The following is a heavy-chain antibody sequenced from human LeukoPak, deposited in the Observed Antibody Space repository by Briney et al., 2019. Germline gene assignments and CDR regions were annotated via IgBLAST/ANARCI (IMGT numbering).Heavy chain of an antibody. CDR3: ARVGPYCGGGTCYDY. J-gene: IGHJ4*02. V-gene: IGHV3-74*01. CDR2: ISSDGSST. Sequence: GKSLRLSYAASGFNFSSYGMHWVRQGPGKGLVWVSRISSDGSSTADADSVKGRFTISRDNAKDTLFLQMNSLTAEDTAVYYCARVGPYCGGGTCYDYWGQGTLVTVSS. D-gene: IGHD2-15*01. CDR1: GFNFSSYG.